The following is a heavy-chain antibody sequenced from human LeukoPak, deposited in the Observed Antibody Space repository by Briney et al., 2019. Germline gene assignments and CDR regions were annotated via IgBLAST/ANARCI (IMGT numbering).Heavy chain of an antibody. CDR1: GFTFSSYW. Sequence: PGGSLRLSCSASGFTFSSYWMSWVRQAPGKGLEWVANIKQDGSEKYYVDSVKGRFTISRVNAKNSLYLQMNSLRAEDTAVYYCARDPRYYDFWSGYYTQDYFDYWGQGTLVTVSS. V-gene: IGHV3-7*01. CDR2: IKQDGSEK. CDR3: ARDPRYYDFWSGYYTQDYFDY. J-gene: IGHJ4*02. D-gene: IGHD3-3*01.